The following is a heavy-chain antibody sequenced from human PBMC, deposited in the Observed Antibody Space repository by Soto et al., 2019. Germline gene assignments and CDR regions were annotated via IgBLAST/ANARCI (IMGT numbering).Heavy chain of an antibody. J-gene: IGHJ4*02. CDR1: GFSLRTDAVG. V-gene: IGHV2-5*01. CDR2: IYWNGEK. CDR3: AHRIAATGSTLDY. D-gene: IGHD6-13*01. Sequence: QITLKESGPTLVRPTQTLTLTCTVSGFSLRTDAVGVAWIRQSPGKALEWLGIIYWNGEKRYKSSLQTRLTITRDTSKNQVVLTMTDMAPLDTATYFCAHRIAATGSTLDYWGQGGLVTVSS.